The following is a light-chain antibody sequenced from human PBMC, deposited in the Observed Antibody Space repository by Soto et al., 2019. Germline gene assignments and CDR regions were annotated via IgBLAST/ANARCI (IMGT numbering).Light chain of an antibody. J-gene: IGKJ1*01. CDR3: QQTSSNPRT. CDR1: QSISSY. Sequence: DIQMTQSPSSLSASVGDRVTITCRASQSISSYLNWYQYKPGKAPKLLIYGASNLQNGVPSRFSGSGSGTDFTLTISSLQPEDFATYFCQQTSSNPRTFGQGTKVDIK. CDR2: GAS. V-gene: IGKV1-39*01.